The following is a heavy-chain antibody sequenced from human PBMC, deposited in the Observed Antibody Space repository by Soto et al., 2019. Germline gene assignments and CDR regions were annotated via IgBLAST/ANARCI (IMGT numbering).Heavy chain of an antibody. CDR1: GYTFTSYY. CDR2: INPSGGST. Sequence: GASVKVSCKASGYTFTSYYMHWVRQAPGQGLEWMGIINPSGGSTSYAQKFQGRVTMTRDTSTSTVYMELSSLRSEDTAVYYCAREGSEEYCSGGSCYSSYYMDVWGKGTTVTV. CDR3: AREGSEEYCSGGSCYSSYYMDV. D-gene: IGHD2-15*01. V-gene: IGHV1-46*03. J-gene: IGHJ6*03.